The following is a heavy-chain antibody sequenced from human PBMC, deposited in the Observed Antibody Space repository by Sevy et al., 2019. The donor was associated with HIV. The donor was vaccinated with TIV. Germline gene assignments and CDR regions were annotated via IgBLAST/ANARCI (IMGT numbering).Heavy chain of an antibody. CDR2: ISGSGGST. CDR1: GFTFSSYA. V-gene: IGHV3-23*01. Sequence: GGSLRLSWAASGFTFSSYAMSWVRQAPGKGLEWVSAISGSGGSTYYADSVKGRFTISRDNSKNTLYLQMNSLRAEDTAVYYCAKDAHDSSGYYYELYYYYYMDVWGKGTTVTVSS. J-gene: IGHJ6*03. CDR3: AKDAHDSSGYYYELYYYYYMDV. D-gene: IGHD3-22*01.